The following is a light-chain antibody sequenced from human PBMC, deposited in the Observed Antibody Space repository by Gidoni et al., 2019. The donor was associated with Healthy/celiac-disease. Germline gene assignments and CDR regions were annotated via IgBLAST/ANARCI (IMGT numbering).Light chain of an antibody. J-gene: IGKJ4*01. CDR2: ASS. CDR1: QVISSY. V-gene: IGKV1-8*01. CDR3: QQYYSYPLT. Sequence: AIRMTHSPSSIPASTGDRVTITWRASQVISSYIAWYQKKPGKAPKLLIYASSTLQSGVPSRCSVSGAGTYFTLTISCLHSEDFATYYCQQYYSYPLTFGGGTKVEIK.